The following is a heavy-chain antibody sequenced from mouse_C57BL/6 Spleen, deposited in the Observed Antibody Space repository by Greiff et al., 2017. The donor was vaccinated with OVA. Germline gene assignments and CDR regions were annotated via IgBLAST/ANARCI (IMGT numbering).Heavy chain of an antibody. V-gene: IGHV1-39*01. J-gene: IGHJ4*01. CDR3: AREVYGSSYRGYAMDY. CDR2: INPNYGTT. CDR1: GYSFTDYN. D-gene: IGHD1-1*01. Sequence: EVQLQQSGPELVKPGASVKISCKASGYSFTDYNMNWVKQSNGKSLEWIGVINPNYGTTSYNQKFRGTATLTVDQSSSTAYMQLNSLTSEDSAVYYCAREVYGSSYRGYAMDYWGQGTSVTVSS.